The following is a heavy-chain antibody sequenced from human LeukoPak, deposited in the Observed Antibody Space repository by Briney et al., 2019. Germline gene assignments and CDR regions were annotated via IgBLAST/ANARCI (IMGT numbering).Heavy chain of an antibody. CDR3: AKDQSMDGGNVRGYFDP. Sequence: PSETLSLTCTVSDGSISSSVYYWGWIRQPPGKGLEWVSVMSGSGGTTYYADSVKGRFTISRDNSKSTVYLQMNSLRAEDTAVYYCAKDQSMDGGNVRGYFDPWGQGTLVTVSS. V-gene: IGHV3-23*01. D-gene: IGHD4-23*01. CDR2: MSGSGGTT. J-gene: IGHJ5*02. CDR1: DGSISSSVYY.